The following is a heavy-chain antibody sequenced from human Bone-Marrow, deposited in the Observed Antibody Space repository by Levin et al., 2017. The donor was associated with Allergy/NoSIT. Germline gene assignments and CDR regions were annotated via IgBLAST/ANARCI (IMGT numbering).Heavy chain of an antibody. D-gene: IGHD3-9*01. J-gene: IGHJ4*02. CDR2: INHSGST. V-gene: IGHV4-34*01. Sequence: PSETLSLTCAVYGGSFSGYYWSWIRQPPGKGLEWIGEINHSGSTNYNPSLKSRVTISVDTSKNQFSLKLSSVTAADTAVYYCARAPHDILTGRKGGDYWGQGTLVTVSS. CDR1: GGSFSGYY. CDR3: ARAPHDILTGRKGGDY.